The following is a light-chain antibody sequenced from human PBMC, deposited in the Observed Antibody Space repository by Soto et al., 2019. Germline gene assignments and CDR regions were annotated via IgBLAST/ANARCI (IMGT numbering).Light chain of an antibody. V-gene: IGKV3-15*01. CDR2: GAS. J-gene: IGKJ2*01. Sequence: EIVMTQSPATLSVSPGERATLSCRASQSVSSNLAWYQQKPGQAPRLLIYGASTRATGIPARFSGSGSGTEFTLTISSLQSEDFAVYYCQQYNNGPPEYTLGQGTELEIK. CDR3: QQYNNGPPEYT. CDR1: QSVSSN.